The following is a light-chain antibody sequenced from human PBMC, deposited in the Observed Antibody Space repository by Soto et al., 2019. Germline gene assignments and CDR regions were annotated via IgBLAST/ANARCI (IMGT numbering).Light chain of an antibody. V-gene: IGLV2-11*01. CDR2: DVS. Sequence: QSALTQPRSVSGSPGHSVTISCTGTSSDVGGSSYVSWYQQHPGKAPKLTISDVSKRPSGVPDRFSGSKFGNTASLHISGLRAQAEADYYCCSYAGAFTYVCGSGAKVT. CDR1: SSDVGGSSY. J-gene: IGLJ1*01. CDR3: CSYAGAFTYV.